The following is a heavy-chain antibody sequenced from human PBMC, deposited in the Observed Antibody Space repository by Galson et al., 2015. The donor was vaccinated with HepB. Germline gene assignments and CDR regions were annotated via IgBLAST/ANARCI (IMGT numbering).Heavy chain of an antibody. CDR1: GYSFTSYW. J-gene: IGHJ6*02. CDR3: ARRDSSGYYLDHYGMDV. D-gene: IGHD3-22*01. V-gene: IGHV5-51*03. Sequence: QSGAEVKKPGESLKISCKGSGYSFTSYWIGWVRQMPGKGLEWRGIIYPGDSDTRYSPSFQGQVTISADKSISTAYLQWSSLKASDTAMYYCARRDSSGYYLDHYGMDVWGQGTTVTVSS. CDR2: IYPGDSDT.